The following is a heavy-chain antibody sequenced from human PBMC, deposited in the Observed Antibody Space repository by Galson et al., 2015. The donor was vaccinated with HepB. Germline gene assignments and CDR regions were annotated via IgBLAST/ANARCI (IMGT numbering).Heavy chain of an antibody. CDR2: ISYDGSNK. CDR3: AKDVRYCSSTSCYGFRVYYYYGMDV. V-gene: IGHV3-30*18. D-gene: IGHD2-2*01. CDR1: GFTFSSYG. J-gene: IGHJ6*02. Sequence: SLRLSCAASGFTFSSYGMHWVRQAPGKGLEWVAVISYDGSNKYYADSVKGRFTISRDNSKNTLYLQMNSLRAEDTAVYYCAKDVRYCSSTSCYGFRVYYYYGMDVWGQGTTVTVSS.